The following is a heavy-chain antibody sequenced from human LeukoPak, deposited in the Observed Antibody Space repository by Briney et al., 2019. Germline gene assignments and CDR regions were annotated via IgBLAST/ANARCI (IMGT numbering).Heavy chain of an antibody. D-gene: IGHD3-10*01. J-gene: IGHJ4*02. CDR1: GFTFNSYA. CDR3: VRQIGGSGSY. CDR2: IGTSAHST. V-gene: IGHV3-23*01. Sequence: PGGSLRLSCAASGFTFNSYAMSWVRQAPGKGLEWVSTIGTSAHSTYYSDSVKGRFTISRDNAKNSLYLHMNSLRAEDTAVYYCVRQIGGSGSYWGQGTLVTVSS.